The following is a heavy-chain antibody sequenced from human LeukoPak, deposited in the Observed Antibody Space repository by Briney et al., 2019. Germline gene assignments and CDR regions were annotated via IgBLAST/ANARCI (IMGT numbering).Heavy chain of an antibody. CDR2: IKQDGGGK. D-gene: IGHD6-19*01. J-gene: IGHJ4*02. CDR1: GFTFSSYW. Sequence: GGSLRLSCAASGFTFSSYWMTWVRQAPEKGLEWVANIKQDGGGKYYVDSVKGRFTISRDNAKNSLYLQMNSLRAEDTAVYYCARDKSGRGIAEADYWGQGTLVTVSS. V-gene: IGHV3-7*01. CDR3: ARDKSGRGIAEADY.